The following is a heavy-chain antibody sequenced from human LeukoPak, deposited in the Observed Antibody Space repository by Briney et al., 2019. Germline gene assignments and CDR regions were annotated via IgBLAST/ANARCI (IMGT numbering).Heavy chain of an antibody. CDR1: GFTFSNYA. D-gene: IGHD1-26*01. Sequence: GGSLRLSCSASGFTFSNYAMHWVRQAPGKGLEYVSGISINGGSTYFADSVKGRFTISRDNSKNTLYLQMSSLRAEDTAVYYCARGPRPSGSYRKYNWFDPWGQGTLVTVSS. CDR3: ARGPRPSGSYRKYNWFDP. CDR2: ISINGGST. V-gene: IGHV3-64D*06. J-gene: IGHJ5*02.